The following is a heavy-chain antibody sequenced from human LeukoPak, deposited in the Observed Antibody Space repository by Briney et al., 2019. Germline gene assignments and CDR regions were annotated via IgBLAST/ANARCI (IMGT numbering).Heavy chain of an antibody. CDR1: GFTFNNYA. CDR3: ARAPEQWLVRLGAFDI. CDR2: IWYDGSNK. V-gene: IGHV3-33*08. J-gene: IGHJ3*02. Sequence: GGSLRLSCAASGFTFNNYAMHWVRQAPGKGLECVAVIWYDGSNKYYADSVKGRFTISRDNSKNTLYLQMNSLRAEDTAVYYCARAPEQWLVRLGAFDIWGQGTMVTVSS. D-gene: IGHD6-19*01.